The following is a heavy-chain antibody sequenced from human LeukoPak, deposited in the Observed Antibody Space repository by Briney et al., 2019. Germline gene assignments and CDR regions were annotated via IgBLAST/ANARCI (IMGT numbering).Heavy chain of an antibody. J-gene: IGHJ4*02. D-gene: IGHD1-26*01. CDR2: INHSGST. Sequence: PSETLSLTCAVYGGSFNEYYWSWLRQPPGKGLEWIGEINHSGSTNYNPSLKSRVTISVDTSKNQFSLKLSSVTAADTAVYYCARDTGGDYFDYWGQGTLVTVSS. CDR3: ARDTGGDYFDY. V-gene: IGHV4-34*01. CDR1: GGSFNEYY.